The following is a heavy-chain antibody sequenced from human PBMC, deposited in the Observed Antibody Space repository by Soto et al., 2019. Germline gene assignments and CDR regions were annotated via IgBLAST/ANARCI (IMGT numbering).Heavy chain of an antibody. J-gene: IGHJ4*02. D-gene: IGHD2-15*01. Sequence: GGSLRLSCAASGFTFSSYGMHWVRQAPGKGLEWVAVIWYDGSNKYYADSVKGRFTISRDNSKNTLYLQMNSLRVEDTAVYFCSRDVVVGAKALNYWGQGALVTVS. V-gene: IGHV3-33*01. CDR3: SRDVVVGAKALNY. CDR2: IWYDGSNK. CDR1: GFTFSSYG.